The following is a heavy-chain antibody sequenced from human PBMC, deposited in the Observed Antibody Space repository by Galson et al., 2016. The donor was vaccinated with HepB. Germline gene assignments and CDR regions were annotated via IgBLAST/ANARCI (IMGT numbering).Heavy chain of an antibody. CDR3: ARNWYFEL. V-gene: IGHV5-51*03. J-gene: IGHJ2*01. Sequence: QSGAEVKKPGESLKISCKASGYSFTNYWIGWVRQMPGRGLEWVVIIYPADSNTRYSPSFQGQVTMSVGKSISTAYLHWSSLKASDTAMYYCARNWYFELWGRGTLVTVSS. CDR2: IYPADSNT. CDR1: GYSFTNYW.